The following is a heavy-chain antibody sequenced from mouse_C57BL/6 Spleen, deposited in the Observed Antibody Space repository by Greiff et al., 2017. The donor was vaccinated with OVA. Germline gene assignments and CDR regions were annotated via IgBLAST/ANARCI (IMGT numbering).Heavy chain of an antibody. D-gene: IGHD3-3*01. V-gene: IGHV1-85*01. CDR1: GYTFTSYD. Sequence: QVQLQQSGPELVKPGASVKLSCKASGYTFTSYDINWVKQRPGQGLEWIGWIYPRDGSTKYNEKFQGKATLTVDTSSSTAYMELHSLTSEDSAVYFCRTRGRNWYFDVWGTGTTVTVSS. CDR3: RTRGRNWYFDV. CDR2: IYPRDGST. J-gene: IGHJ1*03.